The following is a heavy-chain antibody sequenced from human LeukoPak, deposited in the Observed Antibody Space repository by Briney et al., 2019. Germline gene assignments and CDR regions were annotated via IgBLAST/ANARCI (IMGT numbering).Heavy chain of an antibody. CDR2: INAGNGNT. D-gene: IGHD3-3*01. J-gene: IGHJ4*02. Sequence: ASVKVSCKASGYTFTSYAMHWVRQAPGQRLEWMGWINAGNGNTKYSQKFQGRVTITTDESTSTAYMELSSLRSEDTAVYYCARGSYYDFWSGLYWGQGTLVTVSS. CDR3: ARGSYYDFWSGLY. CDR1: GYTFTSYA. V-gene: IGHV1-3*01.